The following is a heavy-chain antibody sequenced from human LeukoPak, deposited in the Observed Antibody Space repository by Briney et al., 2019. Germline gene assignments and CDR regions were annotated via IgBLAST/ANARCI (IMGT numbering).Heavy chain of an antibody. J-gene: IGHJ4*02. CDR2: IIHSGST. CDR1: GGSFSGYS. CDR3: ARDVGTALVTGDY. V-gene: IGHV4-34*12. D-gene: IGHD5-18*01. Sequence: SETLSLTCAVYGGSFSGYSWSWLRQAPGKGLEWIGEIIHSGSTNYNPSLKSRVTISVDKSKNQLSLKLISVTAADTAVYYCARDVGTALVTGDYWGQGTLVTVSS.